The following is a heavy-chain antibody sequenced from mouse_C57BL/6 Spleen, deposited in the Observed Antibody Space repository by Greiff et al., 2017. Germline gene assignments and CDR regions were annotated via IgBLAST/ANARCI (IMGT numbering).Heavy chain of an antibody. CDR1: GFTFSSYA. CDR2: ISDGGSYT. Sequence: EVKLVESGGGLVKPGGSLKLSCAASGFTFSSYAMSWVRQTPEKRLEWVATISDGGSYTYYPDNVKGRFTISRDNAKNNLYLQMSHLKSEDTAMYYCARSVYGNNAMDYWGQGTSVTVSS. V-gene: IGHV5-4*03. D-gene: IGHD2-1*01. CDR3: ARSVYGNNAMDY. J-gene: IGHJ4*01.